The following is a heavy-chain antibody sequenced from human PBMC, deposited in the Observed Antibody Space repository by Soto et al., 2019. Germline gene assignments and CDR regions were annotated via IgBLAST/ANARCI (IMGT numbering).Heavy chain of an antibody. J-gene: IGHJ4*02. V-gene: IGHV3-21*01. CDR1: GFTFSSYS. Sequence: PGGSLRLSCAASGFTFSSYSMNWVRQAPGKGLEWVSSISSSSSYIYYADSVKGRFTISRDNAKNSLYLQMNSLRAEDTAVYYCARDPIPNYDSPGGYYFDYWGQGTLVTVSS. CDR3: ARDPIPNYDSPGGYYFDY. CDR2: ISSSSSYI. D-gene: IGHD3-9*01.